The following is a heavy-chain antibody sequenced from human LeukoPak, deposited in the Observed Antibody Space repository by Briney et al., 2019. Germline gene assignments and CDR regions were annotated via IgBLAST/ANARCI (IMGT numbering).Heavy chain of an antibody. CDR3: ARDSGDYSDY. CDR1: GGSINSGSYY. J-gene: IGHJ4*02. V-gene: IGHV4-61*02. D-gene: IGHD2-8*02. Sequence: SETLSLTCTVSGGSINSGSYYWSWIRQPAGKGLEWIGRIYTSRSTKYNPSLKSRVTMSVDTSKNQFSLKLSSVTAADTAVYYCARDSGDYSDYWGQGTLVTVSS. CDR2: IYTSRST.